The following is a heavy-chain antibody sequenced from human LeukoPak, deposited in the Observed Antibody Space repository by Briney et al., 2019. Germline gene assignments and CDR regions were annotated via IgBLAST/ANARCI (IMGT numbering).Heavy chain of an antibody. Sequence: PSETLSLTCAVYGGSLSNYYWSWIRQPPGKGLEWIGEINHSGSTNYNPSLKSRVTISVDTSKNQFSLKLSSVTAADTAVYYCARISAFYGSGKTFDYWGQGTLVTVSS. CDR3: ARISAFYGSGKTFDY. D-gene: IGHD3-10*01. CDR2: INHSGST. J-gene: IGHJ4*02. CDR1: GGSLSNYY. V-gene: IGHV4-34*01.